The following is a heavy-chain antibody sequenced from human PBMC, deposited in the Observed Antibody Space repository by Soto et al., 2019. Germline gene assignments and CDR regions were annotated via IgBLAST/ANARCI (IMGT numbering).Heavy chain of an antibody. CDR2: ISYDGSNK. J-gene: IGHJ4*02. V-gene: IGHV3-30*18. Sequence: GGSLRLSCAASGFTFSSYGMHWVRQAPGKGLEWVAVISYDGSNKYYADSVKGRFTISRDNSKNTLYLQMNSLRAEDTAVYYCAKEPVRAAADYYFDYWGQGTLVTVSS. D-gene: IGHD6-13*01. CDR3: AKEPVRAAADYYFDY. CDR1: GFTFSSYG.